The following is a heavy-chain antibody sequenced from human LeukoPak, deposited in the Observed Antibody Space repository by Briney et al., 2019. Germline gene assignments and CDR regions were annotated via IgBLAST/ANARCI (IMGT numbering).Heavy chain of an antibody. Sequence: GGSLRLSCAASGFTFNTFAMHWVRQAPGKGLEWVAFIRYDGSNKYYTDSVKGRFTVSRDDSKNTLYLQMSSLRAEDTAVYYCAKARGYYYGSGSYEGTDYWGQGTLVTVSS. CDR3: AKARGYYYGSGSYEGTDY. CDR2: IRYDGSNK. V-gene: IGHV3-30*02. CDR1: GFTFNTFA. D-gene: IGHD3-10*01. J-gene: IGHJ4*02.